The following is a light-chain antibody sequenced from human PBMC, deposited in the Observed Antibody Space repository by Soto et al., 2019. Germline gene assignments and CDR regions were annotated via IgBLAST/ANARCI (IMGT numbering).Light chain of an antibody. V-gene: IGKV1-8*01. CDR3: HQYYSYPWT. CDR2: AAS. J-gene: IGKJ1*01. Sequence: AIRMTQSPSSLSASTGDRVTITCRASQGISSYLAWYQQKPGKAPKLLIYAASTLQSGVPSRFSGSGSGTDFTLTISCLQSEDFETYYCHQYYSYPWTFGQGTKVEIK. CDR1: QGISSY.